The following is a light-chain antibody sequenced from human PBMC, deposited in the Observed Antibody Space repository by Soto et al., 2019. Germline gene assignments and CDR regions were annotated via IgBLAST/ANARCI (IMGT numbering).Light chain of an antibody. J-gene: IGKJ5*01. CDR1: QCVSSN. CDR2: YAS. Sequence: EMVMTQCRATLSVCPGERATLSFRSSQCVSSNLVWYQQKPGQAPRLLICYASQRPTGIPARLSGSGCGTAFTLTISNLEPEEFSAYYCQQRSYWSPITFGQGTRLEIK. CDR3: QQRSYWSPIT. V-gene: IGKV3-11*01.